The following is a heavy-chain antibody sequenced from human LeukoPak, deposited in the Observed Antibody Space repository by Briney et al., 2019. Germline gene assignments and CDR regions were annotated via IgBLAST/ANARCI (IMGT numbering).Heavy chain of an antibody. Sequence: PGGSLRLSCAASGFTVSSNYMSWVRQAPGKGLDWVSIIYSGGSTYSADSVKGRLTISRDNSKNTLYLQMNSLRAEDTAVYYCARGRGAITGTTGYYFDYWGQGTLVTVSS. CDR1: GFTVSSNY. CDR2: IYSGGST. J-gene: IGHJ4*02. V-gene: IGHV3-53*01. CDR3: ARGRGAITGTTGYYFDY. D-gene: IGHD1-20*01.